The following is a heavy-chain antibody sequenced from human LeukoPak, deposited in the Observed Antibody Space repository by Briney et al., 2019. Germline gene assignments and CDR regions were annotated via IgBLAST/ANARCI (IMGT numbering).Heavy chain of an antibody. J-gene: IGHJ4*02. D-gene: IGHD3-10*01. CDR3: AGGVTIVRGTSKHFDY. CDR2: VYTSGST. CDR1: GGSITNYY. Sequence: PSETLSLTCTVSGGSITNYYWSWIRQPAGKGLEWIGRVYTSGSTNYNPSLKSRVTISVDTSKNQFSLKLSSVTAADTAVYYCAGGVTIVRGTSKHFDYWGQGTLVTVSS. V-gene: IGHV4-4*07.